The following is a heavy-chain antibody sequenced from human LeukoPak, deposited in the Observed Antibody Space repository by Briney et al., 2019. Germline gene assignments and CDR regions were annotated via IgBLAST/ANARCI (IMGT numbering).Heavy chain of an antibody. V-gene: IGHV4-39*07. J-gene: IGHJ4*02. CDR3: ARDPLDIVATIDADY. CDR2: INHSGST. Sequence: SSETLSLTCTVSGDSISSSGSFYWGWIRQPPGKGLEWIGEINHSGSTNYNPSLKSRVTISVDTSKNQFSLKLSSVTAADTAVYYCARDPLDIVATIDADYWGQGTLVTVSS. CDR1: GDSISSSGSFY. D-gene: IGHD5-12*01.